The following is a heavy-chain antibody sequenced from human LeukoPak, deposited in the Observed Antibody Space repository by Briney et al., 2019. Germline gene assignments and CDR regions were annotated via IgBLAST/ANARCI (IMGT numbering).Heavy chain of an antibody. Sequence: PGGSLRLSCAASGFTFSSYAMSWVRQAPGKGLEWVSYISSSGSTIYYADSVKGRFTISRDNAKNSLYLQMNSLRAEDTAVYYCARDSYDSSGYPRVEWGQGTLVTVSS. CDR3: ARDSYDSSGYPRVE. V-gene: IGHV3-48*04. CDR1: GFTFSSYA. J-gene: IGHJ4*02. D-gene: IGHD3-22*01. CDR2: ISSSGSTI.